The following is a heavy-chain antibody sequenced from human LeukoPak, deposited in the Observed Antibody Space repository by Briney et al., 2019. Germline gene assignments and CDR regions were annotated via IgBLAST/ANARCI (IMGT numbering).Heavy chain of an antibody. CDR3: ARDLSGVTGYTYGRGIDY. V-gene: IGHV3-7*01. D-gene: IGHD5-18*01. J-gene: IGHJ4*02. CDR1: GFTFSTSW. CDR2: IKPDGSQM. Sequence: GGSLRLSCVDSGFTFSTSWMTWVRQAPGKGLGWVANIKPDGSQMYYVDSVKGRFTISRDNAKSSLYLQMKSLRAEDTAVYYCARDLSGVTGYTYGRGIDYWGQGTLVTVSS.